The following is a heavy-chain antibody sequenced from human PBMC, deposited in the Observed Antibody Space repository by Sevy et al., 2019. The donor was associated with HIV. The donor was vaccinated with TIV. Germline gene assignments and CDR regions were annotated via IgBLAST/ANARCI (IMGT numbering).Heavy chain of an antibody. CDR3: ARVGVGAFDY. D-gene: IGHD1-26*01. CDR2: IWYDGSNK. Sequence: GGSLRLSCAASGFTFSSYGMHWVRQAPGKGLEGVAVIWYDGSNKYYADSVKGRFTISRDNSKNTLYLQMNSLRAEDTAVYYCARVGVGAFDYWGQGTLVTVSS. CDR1: GFTFSSYG. V-gene: IGHV3-33*01. J-gene: IGHJ4*02.